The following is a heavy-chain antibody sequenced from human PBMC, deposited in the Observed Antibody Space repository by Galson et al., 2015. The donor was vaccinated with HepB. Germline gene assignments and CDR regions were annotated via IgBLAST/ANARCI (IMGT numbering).Heavy chain of an antibody. Sequence: SVKVSCKVSGYTLTDLSMHWVRQAPGKGLEWMGGFDPEDGETIYAQKFQGRVTMTEDTSTDTAYMELSSLRSEDTAVYYCATRSIRYYYYYYIDVWGKGTTVTVSS. V-gene: IGHV1-24*01. CDR3: ATRSIRYYYYYYIDV. CDR2: FDPEDGET. CDR1: GYTLTDLS. D-gene: IGHD4-11*01. J-gene: IGHJ6*03.